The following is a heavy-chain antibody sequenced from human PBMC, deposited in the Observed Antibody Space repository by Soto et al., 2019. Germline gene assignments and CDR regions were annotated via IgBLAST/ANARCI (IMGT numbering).Heavy chain of an antibody. V-gene: IGHV3-23*01. D-gene: IGHD5-12*01. CDR1: GFAFSSYA. J-gene: IGHJ4*02. Sequence: GGSLRLSCAASGFAFSSYAMSWVRQAPGKGLEWVSAISGSGGSTYYADSVKGRFTISRDNSKNTLYLQMNSLRAEDTAVYYCAKIENWGYSGYDNAPYYFDYWGQGTLVTVSS. CDR3: AKIENWGYSGYDNAPYYFDY. CDR2: ISGSGGST.